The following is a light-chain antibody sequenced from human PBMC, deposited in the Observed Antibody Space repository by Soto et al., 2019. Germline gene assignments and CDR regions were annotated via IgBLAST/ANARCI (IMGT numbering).Light chain of an antibody. CDR2: KAS. CDR3: QQYNSLWT. J-gene: IGKJ1*01. V-gene: IGKV1-5*03. CDR1: QSISSW. Sequence: DLQMTQPPSTLSASVGDRVTITCRASQSISSWLAWYQQKPGKAPKLLIYKASSLESGVPSRFSGSGSGTEFTLTISSLQPDDFATYYCQQYNSLWTFGQGTKVDIK.